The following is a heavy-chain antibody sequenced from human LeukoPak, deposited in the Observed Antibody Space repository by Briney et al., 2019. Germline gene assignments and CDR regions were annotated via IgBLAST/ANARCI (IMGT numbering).Heavy chain of an antibody. CDR1: GFTLSSYA. J-gene: IGHJ4*02. D-gene: IGHD6-19*01. V-gene: IGHV3-23*01. CDR3: ARGSSSGRNFDY. Sequence: GGSLRLSCAASGFTLSSYAMSWVRQAPGKGLEWVSAISGSGGSTYYADSVKGRFTISRDNAKNSLYLQMNSLRAEDTAVYYCARGSSSGRNFDYWGQGTLVTVSS. CDR2: ISGSGGST.